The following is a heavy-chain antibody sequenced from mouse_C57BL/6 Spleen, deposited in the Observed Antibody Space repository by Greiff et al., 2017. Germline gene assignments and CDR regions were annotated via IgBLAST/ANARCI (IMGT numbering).Heavy chain of an antibody. J-gene: IGHJ2*01. CDR1: GYTFTSYW. CDR3: ARVESYDGYYGPRYFDD. Sequence: QVQLQPPGAELVKPGASVKLSCKASGYTFTSYWMHWVKQRPGQGLEWIGMIHPNSGSTNYNEKFKSKATLTVDKSSSTAYMQLSSLTSDDAAVYYCARVESYDGYYGPRYFDDWGQGTTLTVSS. V-gene: IGHV1-64*01. CDR2: IHPNSGST. D-gene: IGHD2-3*01.